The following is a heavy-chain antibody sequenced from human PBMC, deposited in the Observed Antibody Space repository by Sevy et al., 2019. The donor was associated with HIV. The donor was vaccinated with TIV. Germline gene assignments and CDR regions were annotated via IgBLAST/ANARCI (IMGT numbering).Heavy chain of an antibody. Sequence: SETLSLTCTVTGGSISSSYWSWIRQPPGKGLEWIGNIFESGSTNYNPSLKSRVTISLDTSKSHYSLNLNSVTAADTAMYYCARHGAYGDYVPNDPPLDYWGRGILVTVFS. D-gene: IGHD4-17*01. CDR3: ARHGAYGDYVPNDPPLDY. V-gene: IGHV4-59*08. CDR2: IFESGST. J-gene: IGHJ4*01. CDR1: GGSISSSY.